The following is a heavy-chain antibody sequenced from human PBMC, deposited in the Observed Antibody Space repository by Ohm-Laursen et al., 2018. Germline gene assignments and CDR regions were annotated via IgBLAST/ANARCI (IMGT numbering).Heavy chain of an antibody. V-gene: IGHV3-11*01. CDR2: ISSSGNTI. CDR1: GFTFSDYY. J-gene: IGHJ4*02. CDR3: ARRNPAKSSSLDY. Sequence: GSLRLSCTASGFTFSDYYMNWIRQAPGKGLEWVSYISSSGNTISYADSVKGRFTLSRDNAKNSLYLQMNSLRAEDTAVYYCARRNPAKSSSLDYWGQGTLVTVSS. D-gene: IGHD6-13*01.